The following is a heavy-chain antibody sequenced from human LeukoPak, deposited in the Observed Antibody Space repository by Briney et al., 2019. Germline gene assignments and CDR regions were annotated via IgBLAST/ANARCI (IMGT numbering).Heavy chain of an antibody. CDR3: ARVAGYSGYDFPSVGYGMDV. V-gene: IGHV3-23*01. D-gene: IGHD5-12*01. J-gene: IGHJ6*02. Sequence: GGSLRLSRAASGFTFSNYAMSWVRQAPGKGLEWVSGTSASGGSTYYADSVKGRFTISRDNAKNSLYLQMNSLRAEDTAVYYCARVAGYSGYDFPSVGYGMDVWGQGTTVTVSS. CDR2: TSASGGST. CDR1: GFTFSNYA.